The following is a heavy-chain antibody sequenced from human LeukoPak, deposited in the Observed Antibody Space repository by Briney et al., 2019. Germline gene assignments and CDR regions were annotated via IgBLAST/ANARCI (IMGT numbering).Heavy chain of an antibody. CDR2: IYSGGST. D-gene: IGHD2-21*01. J-gene: IGHJ3*02. Sequence: GGSLRLSCAASGFTVSSNYMSWVRQAPGKGLEWVSVIYSGGSTYYADSVKGRFTISRDNAKNSLYLQMNSLRAEDTAVYYCARPGMVVIAPHAFDIWGQGTMVTVSS. V-gene: IGHV3-53*01. CDR3: ARPGMVVIAPHAFDI. CDR1: GFTVSSNY.